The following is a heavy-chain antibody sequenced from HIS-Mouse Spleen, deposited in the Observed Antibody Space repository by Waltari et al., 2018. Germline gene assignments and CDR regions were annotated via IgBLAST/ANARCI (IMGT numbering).Heavy chain of an antibody. J-gene: IGHJ2*01. V-gene: IGHV4-34*01. Sequence: QVQLQQWGAGLWKPSETLSPTCALYGGSFSGYYWSWIRQPPGKGLEWIGEINHSGSTNYNPSLKSRVTISVDTSKNQFSLKLSSVTAADTAVYYCARSWGQWYFDLWGRGTLVTVSS. CDR2: INHSGST. CDR3: ARSWGQWYFDL. CDR1: GGSFSGYY. D-gene: IGHD6-13*01.